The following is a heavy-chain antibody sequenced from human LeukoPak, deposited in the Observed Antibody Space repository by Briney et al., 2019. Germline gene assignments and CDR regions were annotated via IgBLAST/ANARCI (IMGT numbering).Heavy chain of an antibody. CDR2: INPSGGST. D-gene: IGHD2-2*01. V-gene: IGHV1-46*01. J-gene: IGHJ2*01. Sequence: ASVKVSCKASGYTFTSYDINWVRQAPGQGLEWMGIINPSGGSTSYAQKFQGRVTMTRDTSTSTVYMELSSLRSEDTAVYYCARVPPGGYCSSTSCYPTGWYFDLWGRGTLVPVSS. CDR3: ARVPPGGYCSSTSCYPTGWYFDL. CDR1: GYTFTSYD.